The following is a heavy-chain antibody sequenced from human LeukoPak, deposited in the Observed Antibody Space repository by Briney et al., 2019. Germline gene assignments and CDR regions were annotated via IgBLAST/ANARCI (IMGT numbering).Heavy chain of an antibody. V-gene: IGHV3-48*03. CDR3: RRFDY. J-gene: IGHJ4*02. Sequence: GGSLRLSCAASGFTFSSYEMNWVRQAPGKGLEWVSYISTSGSSIYYADSVKGRFTISRDNANHSLYLQMNSLRAEDTAVYYCRRFDYWGQGTLVTVSS. CDR2: ISTSGSSI. CDR1: GFTFSSYE.